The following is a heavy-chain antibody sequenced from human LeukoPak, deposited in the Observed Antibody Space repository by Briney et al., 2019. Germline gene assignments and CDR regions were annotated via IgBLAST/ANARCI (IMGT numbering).Heavy chain of an antibody. CDR3: FRWGAAADLLD. V-gene: IGHV3-7*01. J-gene: IGHJ4*02. CDR1: GLTFRDYW. D-gene: IGHD6-25*01. CDR2: INPAGSDT. Sequence: PGGSLRLFCEVRGLTFRDYWMGGVRQAPGKGLEWVANINPAGSDTYYVDSVKGRFTIYRDNAKKSTFLQMNNLTVEDTALYFCFRWGAAADLLDWGQGTLVTVSS.